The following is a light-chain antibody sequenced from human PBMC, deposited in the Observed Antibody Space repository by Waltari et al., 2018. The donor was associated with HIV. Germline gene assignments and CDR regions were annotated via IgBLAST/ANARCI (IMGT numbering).Light chain of an antibody. J-gene: IGLJ3*02. Sequence: QSVLTQPLSASGTPGQRVTISCSGSSTHIGDFSVSWYQHLPGAAPKLLIYANKQRPSGVPVRFSGSRSGTFASLAIRGFRSEDEAVYSCAVWDDSLRGGVFGGGTKLTVL. V-gene: IGLV1-47*01. CDR3: AVWDDSLRGGV. CDR2: ANK. CDR1: STHIGDFS.